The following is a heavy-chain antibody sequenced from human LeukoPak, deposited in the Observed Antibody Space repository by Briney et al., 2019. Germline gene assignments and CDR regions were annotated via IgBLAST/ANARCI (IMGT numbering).Heavy chain of an antibody. CDR1: GGSISSSSAY. Sequence: PSETLSLTCTVSGGSISSSSAYWGWIRQPPGMALEWIGSLYYSGRPYYNPSLKGRVTISVDTSKNQVSLKLSYVTAADTAVYYCATHRGLRYFDYWGQATLVTVSS. J-gene: IGHJ4*02. CDR2: LYYSGRP. D-gene: IGHD3/OR15-3a*01. CDR3: ATHRGLRYFDY. V-gene: IGHV4-39*01.